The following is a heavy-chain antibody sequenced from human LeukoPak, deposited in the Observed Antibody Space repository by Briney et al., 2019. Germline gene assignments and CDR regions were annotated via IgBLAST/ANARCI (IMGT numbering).Heavy chain of an antibody. CDR1: GFTFSSYS. Sequence: PGGSLRLSCAASGFTFSSYSMNWVRQAPGKGLEWVSSISSSSSYIYYADSVKGRFTISRDNARNSLYLQMNSLRAEDTAVYYCARVFGYSSGWFYFDYWGQGTLVTVSS. V-gene: IGHV3-21*01. CDR2: ISSSSSYI. J-gene: IGHJ4*02. CDR3: ARVFGYSSGWFYFDY. D-gene: IGHD6-19*01.